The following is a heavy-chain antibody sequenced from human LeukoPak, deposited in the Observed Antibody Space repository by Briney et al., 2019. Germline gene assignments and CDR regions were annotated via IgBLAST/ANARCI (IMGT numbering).Heavy chain of an antibody. Sequence: GRSLRLSCAASGFTFSSYGMHWVRQAPGKGLEWVAVISYDGSNKYYADSVKGRFTISRDNSKNTLYLQMNSLRAEDTAVYYCVRYSSSWYPDYWGQGTLVTVSS. J-gene: IGHJ4*02. D-gene: IGHD6-13*01. V-gene: IGHV3-30*03. CDR1: GFTFSSYG. CDR3: VRYSSSWYPDY. CDR2: ISYDGSNK.